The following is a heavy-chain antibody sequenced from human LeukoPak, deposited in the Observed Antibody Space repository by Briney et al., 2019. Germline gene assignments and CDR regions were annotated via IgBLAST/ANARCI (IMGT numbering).Heavy chain of an antibody. CDR1: GGSISSYY. V-gene: IGHV4-59*01. D-gene: IGHD4-11*01. Sequence: SETLPLTCIVSGGSISSYYWSWIRQPPGKGLEWIGYIYYSGSTNYKPSLKSRVTISVDTSKNQFSLKLSSVTAADTAVYYCARGHYKEYFDYWGQGTLVTVSS. CDR3: ARGHYKEYFDY. J-gene: IGHJ4*02. CDR2: IYYSGST.